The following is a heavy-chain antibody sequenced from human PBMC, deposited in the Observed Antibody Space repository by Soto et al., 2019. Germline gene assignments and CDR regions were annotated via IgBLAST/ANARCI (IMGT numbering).Heavy chain of an antibody. V-gene: IGHV4-59*04. J-gene: IGHJ6*02. CDR3: ARQRGESNYYYYGMDV. CDR2: FYYSGST. CDR1: GGSISSYY. D-gene: IGHD3-16*01. Sequence: SXTLSLTCTVSGGSISSYYWSWIRQPPVKGPEWIGTFYYSGSTYYNPSLKSRVTISVDTSKSQFSLKLSSVTAADTAVYYCARQRGESNYYYYGMDVWGQGTTVTVSS.